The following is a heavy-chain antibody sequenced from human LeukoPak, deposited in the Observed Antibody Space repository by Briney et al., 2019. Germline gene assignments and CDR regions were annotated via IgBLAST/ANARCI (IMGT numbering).Heavy chain of an antibody. V-gene: IGHV3-30*03. CDR3: ASAIAVAGTGFDY. CDR2: ISYDGSNK. CDR1: GFTFSSYG. J-gene: IGHJ4*02. Sequence: GGSLRLSCAASGFTFSSYGMHWVRQAPGKGLEWVAVISYDGSNKYYADSVKGRFTISGDNSKNTLYLQMNSLRAEDTAVYYCASAIAVAGTGFDYWGQGTLVTVSS. D-gene: IGHD6-19*01.